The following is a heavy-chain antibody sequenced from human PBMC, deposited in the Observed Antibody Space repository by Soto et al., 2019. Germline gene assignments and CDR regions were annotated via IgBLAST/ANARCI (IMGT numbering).Heavy chain of an antibody. CDR2: ISDSGST. CDR3: ARVIGGYDYYYYYGMDV. J-gene: IGHJ6*02. CDR1: GGSISSYY. Sequence: SETLSLTCTVSGGSISSYYWSWIRQPPGEGLEWIGYISDSGSTYYNPSLKSRVTISVATSKNQFSLKLSSVTAADTAVYYCARVIGGYDYYYYYGMDVWGQGTTVTVSS. D-gene: IGHD5-12*01. V-gene: IGHV4-59*01.